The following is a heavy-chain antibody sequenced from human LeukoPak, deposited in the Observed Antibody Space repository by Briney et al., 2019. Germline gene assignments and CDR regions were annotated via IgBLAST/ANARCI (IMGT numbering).Heavy chain of an antibody. CDR2: IWYDGSNK. CDR3: ARDPAGKYSSSWFDY. J-gene: IGHJ4*02. V-gene: IGHV3-33*01. D-gene: IGHD6-13*01. Sequence: GGSLRLSCTASGYTFSSYAMHWVRRAPGKGLEWVAVIWYDGSNKYYPDSVKGRFTISRDNSKNTLYLQMNSLRVEDTAVYYCARDPAGKYSSSWFDYWGQGTLVTVSS. CDR1: GYTFSSYA.